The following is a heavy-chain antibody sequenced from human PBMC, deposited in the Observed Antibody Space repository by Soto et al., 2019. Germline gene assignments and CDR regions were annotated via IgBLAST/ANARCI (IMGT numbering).Heavy chain of an antibody. CDR3: ARESFEMGVVGAFDI. CDR1: GFTVSSNY. Sequence: GGSLRLSCAASGFTVSSNYMSWVRQAPGKGLEWVSVIYSGGSTYYADSVKGRFTISRDNSKNTLYLQMNSLRAEDTAVYYCARESFEMGVVGAFDIWGQGTMVTVSS. V-gene: IGHV3-66*01. CDR2: IYSGGST. D-gene: IGHD2-15*01. J-gene: IGHJ3*02.